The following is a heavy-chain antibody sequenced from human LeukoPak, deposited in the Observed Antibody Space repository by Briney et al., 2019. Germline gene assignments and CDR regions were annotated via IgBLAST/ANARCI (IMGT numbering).Heavy chain of an antibody. CDR3: VRRDNTGWNYFDY. V-gene: IGHV4-59*08. CDR1: GGSINSHY. D-gene: IGHD6-19*01. Sequence: SETLSLTCTVSGGSINSHYWSWLRQPPGKGLEWIGDIYYKGNNNYNPSLKRRVTISVDTSKKHLALKLTSVLAADTAIYYCVRRDNTGWNYFDYWGQGILVTVSS. CDR2: IYYKGNN. J-gene: IGHJ4*02.